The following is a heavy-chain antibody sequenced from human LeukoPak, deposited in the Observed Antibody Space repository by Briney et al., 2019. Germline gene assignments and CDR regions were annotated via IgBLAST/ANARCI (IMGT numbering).Heavy chain of an antibody. V-gene: IGHV4-34*01. D-gene: IGHD3-22*01. CDR1: GGSFSGYY. CDR2: INHSGST. J-gene: IGHJ3*02. CDR3: ARDQIDYYDSSGDAFDI. Sequence: SETLSLTCAVYGGSFSGYYWSWIRQPPGKGLEWIGEINHSGSTNYNPSLKSRVTISVGTSKNQFSLKLSSVTAADTAVYYCARDQIDYYDSSGDAFDIWGQGTMVTVSS.